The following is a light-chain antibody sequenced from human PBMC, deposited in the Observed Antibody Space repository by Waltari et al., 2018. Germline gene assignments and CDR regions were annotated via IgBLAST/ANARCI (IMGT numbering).Light chain of an antibody. CDR3: GTWDSSLSAV. J-gene: IGLJ3*02. Sequence: QSVLTQPPSVSAAPGQKVTISCSGSSSNIGNNYVSWYQQLPGTAPKLLIFENKKLPSGIPDRVSGSTSGTSATLGITGLQTGDEADYYCGTWDSSLSAVFGGGTKLTVL. V-gene: IGLV1-51*02. CDR1: SSNIGNNY. CDR2: ENK.